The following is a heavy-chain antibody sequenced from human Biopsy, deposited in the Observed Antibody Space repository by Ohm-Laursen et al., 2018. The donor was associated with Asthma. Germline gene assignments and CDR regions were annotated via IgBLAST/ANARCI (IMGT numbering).Heavy chain of an antibody. D-gene: IGHD6-19*01. CDR3: ASSIAVADSDAFDI. Sequence: ASVKVSCKASGYNFISFAIHWVRQAPGQRLEWMGWVNAGNGNTKYSQKFQGRVTITRDTSASTAYMELSSLRSEDTAVYYCASSIAVADSDAFDIWGQGTMVTVSS. CDR1: GYNFISFA. J-gene: IGHJ3*02. CDR2: VNAGNGNT. V-gene: IGHV1-3*01.